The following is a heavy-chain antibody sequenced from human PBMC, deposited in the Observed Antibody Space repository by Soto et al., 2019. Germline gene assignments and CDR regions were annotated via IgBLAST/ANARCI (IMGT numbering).Heavy chain of an antibody. V-gene: IGHV4-34*01. CDR1: GGSFSGYY. CDR2: INHSGST. CDR3: ATRRPGIAAAGRRFNY. D-gene: IGHD6-13*01. Sequence: SETLSLTCAVYGGSFSGYYWSWISQPPGKGLEWIGEINHSGSTNYNPSLKSRVTISVDTSKNQFSLKLSSVTAADTAVYYCATRRPGIAAAGRRFNYWGQGTLVTVSS. J-gene: IGHJ4*02.